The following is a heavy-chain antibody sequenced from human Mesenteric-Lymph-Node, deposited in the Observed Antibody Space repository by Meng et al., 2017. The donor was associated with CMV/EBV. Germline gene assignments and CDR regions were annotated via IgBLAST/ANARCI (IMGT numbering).Heavy chain of an antibody. D-gene: IGHD6-19*01. CDR2: INWSGGST. Sequence: GESLKISCAASGFTFDDYGMSWVRQAPGKGLEWVSGINWSGGSTGYADSVKGRFTISRDNAKNSLYLQMNSLRAEDTALYYCARGGYSSKYYYYYGMDVWGQGTTVTVSS. CDR3: ARGGYSSKYYYYYGMDV. CDR1: GFTFDDYG. V-gene: IGHV3-20*04. J-gene: IGHJ6*02.